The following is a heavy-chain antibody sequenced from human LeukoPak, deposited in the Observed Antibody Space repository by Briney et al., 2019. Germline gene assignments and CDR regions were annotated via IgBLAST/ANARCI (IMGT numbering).Heavy chain of an antibody. CDR1: GYTFIGYY. D-gene: IGHD3-10*01. CDR3: ARFPRDSGGYYSSGSPYYYYMDV. V-gene: IGHV1-2*02. Sequence: GASVKVSCKASGYTFIGYYIHWVRQAPGQGLEWMGWINPNSGGTNYAQKFQGRVTMTRDTSISTAYMELSRLRSDDTAVYYCARFPRDSGGYYSSGSPYYYYMDVWGKGTRVTISS. J-gene: IGHJ6*03. CDR2: INPNSGGT.